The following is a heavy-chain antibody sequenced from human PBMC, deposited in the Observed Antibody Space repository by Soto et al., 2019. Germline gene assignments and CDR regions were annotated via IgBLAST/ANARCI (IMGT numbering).Heavy chain of an antibody. CDR3: ASGYNYGYCDY. Sequence: PGGSLRLSCAASGFTFSRYWMHWVRQVPGKGLVWVSRINPDGGSTSYADSVKGRFTISRDNAKNTLYLQMNSLRPEDTAVYYCASGYNYGYCDYWGQGTLVTVSS. CDR2: INPDGGST. V-gene: IGHV3-74*01. D-gene: IGHD5-18*01. J-gene: IGHJ4*02. CDR1: GFTFSRYW.